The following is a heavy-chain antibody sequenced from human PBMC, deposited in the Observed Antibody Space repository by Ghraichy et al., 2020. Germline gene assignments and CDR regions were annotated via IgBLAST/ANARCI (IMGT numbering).Heavy chain of an antibody. CDR3: ARHSSPDCSVGGYCSLTFDS. J-gene: IGHJ4*02. CDR1: GYSFTSYW. V-gene: IGHV5-10-1*01. CDR2: IDPSDSYI. Sequence: GESLNISCKGSGYSFTSYWISWVRQMPGKGLESMGRIDPSDSYINYSPSFQGHVTFSVDKSINTAYLQWSSLKASDTAMYYCARHSSPDCSVGGYCSLTFDSWGQGSLVTVSS. D-gene: IGHD2-21*02.